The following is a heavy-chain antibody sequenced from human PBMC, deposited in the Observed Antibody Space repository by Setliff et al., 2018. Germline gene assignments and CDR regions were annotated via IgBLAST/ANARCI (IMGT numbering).Heavy chain of an antibody. J-gene: IGHJ3*01. CDR1: GYSISNGFY. D-gene: IGHD3-22*01. CDR2: LFDGGSA. Sequence: NPSETLSLTCAVSGYSISNGFYWGWIRQSPVKGPEWIGSLFDGGSAYYSPSLKSRASISLDASKNQFALKLTSATAADTAVYYCARDPHYDPTYSLPGHAFDFWGQGIMVTVSS. CDR3: ARDPHYDPTYSLPGHAFDF. V-gene: IGHV4-38-2*02.